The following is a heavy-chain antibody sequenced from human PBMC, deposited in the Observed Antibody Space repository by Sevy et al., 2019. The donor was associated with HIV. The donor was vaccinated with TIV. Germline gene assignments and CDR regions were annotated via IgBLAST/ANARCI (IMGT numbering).Heavy chain of an antibody. CDR3: VKDPDYKFLRGDYGMDV. Sequence: GGSLRLSCSGSGFSFSNSAMNWVRQTPGKGLKYVSAISSDGVSTYYTDSVRGRFTISRDNSKNTLYLQMSSLRVEDTAVYYCVKDPDYKFLRGDYGMDVWGQGTTVTASS. CDR2: ISSDGVST. V-gene: IGHV3-64D*06. CDR1: GFSFSNSA. J-gene: IGHJ6*02. D-gene: IGHD3-3*01.